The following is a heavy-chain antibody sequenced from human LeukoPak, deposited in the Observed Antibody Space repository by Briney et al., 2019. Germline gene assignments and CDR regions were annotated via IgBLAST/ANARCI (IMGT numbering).Heavy chain of an antibody. CDR2: INHYGST. CDR1: GESFSGYY. D-gene: IGHD3-16*02. J-gene: IGHJ6*03. Sequence: SETLSLTCAVYGESFSGYYWSWIRQSPGKGLEWIGEINHYGSTNYNPSLKSRVTISVDTSKNQFSLKLSSVTAADTAVYYCARVIPYYYYYMDVWGKGTTVTVS. CDR3: ARVIPYYYYYMDV. V-gene: IGHV4-34*01.